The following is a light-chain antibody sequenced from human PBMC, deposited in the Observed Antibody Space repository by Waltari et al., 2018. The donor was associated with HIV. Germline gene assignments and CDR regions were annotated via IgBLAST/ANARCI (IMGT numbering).Light chain of an antibody. CDR2: GAS. J-gene: IGKJ3*01. CDR3: QQYNNWPPLFT. CDR1: QSVSSN. Sequence: EIVMTQSPATLSVSPGESATLSCRASQSVSSNLALYQQKPGQAPRPLIYGASTRATGIPARFSGSGSGTEFTLTISSLQSEDFAVYYCQQYNNWPPLFTFGPGTKVDIK. V-gene: IGKV3-15*01.